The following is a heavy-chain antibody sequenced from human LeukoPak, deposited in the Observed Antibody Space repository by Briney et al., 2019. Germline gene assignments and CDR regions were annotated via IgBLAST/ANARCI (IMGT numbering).Heavy chain of an antibody. V-gene: IGHV4-38-2*02. CDR3: ARGTMDPFDY. D-gene: IGHD4/OR15-4a*01. J-gene: IGHJ4*02. Sequence: PSETLSLTCTVSDYYISSGHYWGWIRQPPGKGLEWIGNIHHAGATYYNPSLKSRVTVSVDTSKNQFSLNLTSVTAADTAIYYCARGTMDPFDYWGQGALVTVSS. CDR2: IHHAGAT. CDR1: DYYISSGHY.